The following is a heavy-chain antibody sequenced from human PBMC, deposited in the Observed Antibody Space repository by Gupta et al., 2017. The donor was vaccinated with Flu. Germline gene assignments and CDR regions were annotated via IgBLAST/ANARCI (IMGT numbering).Heavy chain of an antibody. Sequence: EVQLLESGGGLVQPGGSLRLSGEASGFTFIRYAMSWVRQAPGKGLEWVSAISGSGGSTYYADSVKGRFTISRDNSKNTLYLQMNSLRAEDTAVYYCAKDKATVTTYFDYWGQGTLVTVSS. V-gene: IGHV3-23*01. D-gene: IGHD4-4*01. CDR2: ISGSGGST. J-gene: IGHJ4*02. CDR1: GFTFIRYA. CDR3: AKDKATVTTYFDY.